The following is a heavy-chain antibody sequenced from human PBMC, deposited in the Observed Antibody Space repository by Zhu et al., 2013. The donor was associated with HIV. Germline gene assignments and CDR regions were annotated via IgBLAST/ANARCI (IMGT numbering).Heavy chain of an antibody. V-gene: IGHV1-69*12. Sequence: QVQLVQSGAEVKKPGSSVKVSCKASGGTFTSYAIGWVRQAPGQGLEWMGGIIPMFGTTNFAKKFQGRVTITADESTSTAYMELSSLRSEDTAVYYCARSYGDYTWQNWGQGTLVTASS. J-gene: IGHJ4*02. CDR3: ARSYGDYTWQN. D-gene: IGHD4-17*01. CDR1: GGTFTSYA. CDR2: IIPMFGTT.